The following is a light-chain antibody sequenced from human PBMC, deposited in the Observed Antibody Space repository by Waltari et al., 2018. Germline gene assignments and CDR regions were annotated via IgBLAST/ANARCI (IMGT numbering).Light chain of an antibody. J-gene: IGLJ2*01. V-gene: IGLV1-40*01. CDR3: QSYDSSLSAYVV. CDR2: ANS. Sequence: QSVLTQPPSVSGAPGQRVTIFCTGSSSNIGAGYDVHWYQLLPGTAPKLLIYANSNRPSGVPDRFSGSKSGTSGSLAITGLQAEDEADYYCQSYDSSLSAYVVFGGGTKLTVL. CDR1: SSNIGAGYD.